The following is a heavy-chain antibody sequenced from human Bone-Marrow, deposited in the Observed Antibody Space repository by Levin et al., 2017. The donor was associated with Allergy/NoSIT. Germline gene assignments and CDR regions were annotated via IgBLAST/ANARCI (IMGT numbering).Heavy chain of an antibody. CDR3: ARDLSGYAHDY. Sequence: GESLKISCAASGFSFRSYNMHWVRQAPGKGLEWVAVIWYDGSKKYFGDFVKGRFSISRDNSKNTLYMQLNSLRVEDTAVYYCARDLSGYAHDYWGQGTLVTVSS. D-gene: IGHD5-12*01. V-gene: IGHV3-33*01. CDR2: IWYDGSKK. J-gene: IGHJ4*02. CDR1: GFSFRSYN.